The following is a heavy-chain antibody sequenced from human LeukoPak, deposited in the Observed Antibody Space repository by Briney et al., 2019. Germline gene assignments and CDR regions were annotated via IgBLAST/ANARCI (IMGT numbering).Heavy chain of an antibody. CDR2: IYSGGST. Sequence: GGSLRLSCAASGFTVSSNYMSWVRQAPGKGLEWVSVIYSGGSTYYADSVKGRFTISRDNSKNTLYLQMNSLRAEDTAVYYCARDSSSGWYSAGHYYWGQGTLVTVSS. J-gene: IGHJ4*02. CDR1: GFTVSSNY. V-gene: IGHV3-53*01. D-gene: IGHD6-19*01. CDR3: ARDSSSGWYSAGHYY.